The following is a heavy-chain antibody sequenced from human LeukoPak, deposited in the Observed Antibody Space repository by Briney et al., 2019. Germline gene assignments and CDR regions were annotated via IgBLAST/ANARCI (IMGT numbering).Heavy chain of an antibody. CDR1: GFTFSSYG. Sequence: GGSLRLSCAASGFTFSSYGMHWVRQAPGKGLEWVAVISYDGSNKYYADSVKGRFTISRDNSKNTLYLQMNSLRAEDTAVYYCAKARIAVAGTPTPHDAFDIWGQGTMVTVSS. CDR2: ISYDGSNK. V-gene: IGHV3-30*18. J-gene: IGHJ3*02. CDR3: AKARIAVAGTPTPHDAFDI. D-gene: IGHD6-19*01.